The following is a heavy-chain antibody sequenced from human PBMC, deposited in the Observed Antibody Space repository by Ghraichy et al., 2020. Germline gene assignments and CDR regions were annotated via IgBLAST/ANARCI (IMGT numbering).Heavy chain of an antibody. J-gene: IGHJ6*02. CDR2: IIPILGIA. CDR1: GGTFSSYA. D-gene: IGHD2-2*01. V-gene: IGHV1-69*04. Sequence: SVKVSCKASGGTFSSYAISWVRQAPGQGLEWMGRIIPILGIANYAQKFQGRVTITADKSTSTAYMELSSLRSEDTAVYYCARDPVVPGEEYYYYGMDVWGQGTTVTVSS. CDR3: ARDPVVPGEEYYYYGMDV.